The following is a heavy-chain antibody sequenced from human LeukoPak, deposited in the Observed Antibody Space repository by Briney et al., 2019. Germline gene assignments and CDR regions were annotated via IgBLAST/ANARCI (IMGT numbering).Heavy chain of an antibody. CDR1: GFTFTNYA. CDR2: ISSDGGTT. Sequence: GGSLRLSCAASGFTFTNYAMNWVRQAPGKGLEWVSGISSDGGTTYYGDSVKGRFTISRDNSKNMFYLQMNSLRGEDTALYYCTKGGGGHCSGGFCSNFDYWGQGALVTVSS. CDR3: TKGGGGHCSGGFCSNFDY. D-gene: IGHD2-15*01. V-gene: IGHV3-23*01. J-gene: IGHJ4*02.